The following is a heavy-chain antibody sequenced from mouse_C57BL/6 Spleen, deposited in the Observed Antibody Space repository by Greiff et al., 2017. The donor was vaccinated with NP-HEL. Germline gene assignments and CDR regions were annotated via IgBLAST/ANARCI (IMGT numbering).Heavy chain of an antibody. V-gene: IGHV2-6*03. J-gene: IGHJ4*01. CDR2: IWSDGST. CDR3: ARLHDDYDAMDY. CDR1: GFSLTSYG. Sequence: QVQLKESGPGLVAPSQSLSITCTVSGFSLTSYGVHWVRQPPGKGLEWLVVIWSDGSTTDNSALKSRLSISKDNSKSQVFLKMNSLQTDDTAMYYCARLHDDYDAMDYWGQGTSVTVSS.